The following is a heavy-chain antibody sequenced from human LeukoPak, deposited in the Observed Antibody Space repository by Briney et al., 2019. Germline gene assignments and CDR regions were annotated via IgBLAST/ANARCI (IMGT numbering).Heavy chain of an antibody. V-gene: IGHV4-4*09. D-gene: IGHD3-10*01. J-gene: IGHJ3*02. CDR2: IYTSGST. Sequence: SETLSLTCTVSGGSISSYYWSWIRQPPGKGLEWIGYIYTSGSTNYNPSLKSRVTISVDTSKNQFSLKLSSVTAADTAVYYCARRFPSGSTLHDAFDIWGQGTMVTVSS. CDR3: ARRFPSGSTLHDAFDI. CDR1: GGSISSYY.